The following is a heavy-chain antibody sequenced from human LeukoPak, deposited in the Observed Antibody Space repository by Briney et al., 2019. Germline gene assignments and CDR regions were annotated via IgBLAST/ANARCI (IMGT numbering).Heavy chain of an antibody. CDR1: GFTFDDYA. Sequence: GGSLRLSCAASGFTFDDYAMHWVRQPPGKGLEWVSGISWNSGSIGYADSVKGRFTISRDNAKNSLYLQMNSLRAEDTAVYYCARVTREAGAATLAGWGQGTLVTVS. J-gene: IGHJ4*02. CDR2: ISWNSGSI. D-gene: IGHD1-26*01. CDR3: ARVTREAGAATLAG. V-gene: IGHV3-9*01.